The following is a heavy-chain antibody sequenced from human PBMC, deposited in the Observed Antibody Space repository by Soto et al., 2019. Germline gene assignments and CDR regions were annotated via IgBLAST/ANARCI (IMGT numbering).Heavy chain of an antibody. CDR2: IYYSGST. Sequence: SETLSLTCTVSGGSISSGDYYWSWIRQPPGKGLEWIGYIYYSGSTYYNPSLKSRVTISVDTSKNQFSLKLSSLTAADTAVYYCARDGYDILTGPPVAFDIWGQGTMVTVSS. CDR1: GGSISSGDYY. V-gene: IGHV4-30-4*01. J-gene: IGHJ3*02. CDR3: ARDGYDILTGPPVAFDI. D-gene: IGHD3-9*01.